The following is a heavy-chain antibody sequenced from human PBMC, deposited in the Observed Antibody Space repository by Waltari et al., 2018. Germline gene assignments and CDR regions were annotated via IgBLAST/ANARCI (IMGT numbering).Heavy chain of an antibody. CDR2: ISPSFGTA. Sequence: QVQLVQSGAEVKKPGSSVKVSCKASGGTFSSYAISWVRQAPGQGLEWMGGISPSFGTANYAPKFQGRVTITADESTSTAYMELSSLRSEDTAVYYCARLYCSSTSCYPYSSGWFDYWGQGTLVTVSS. CDR1: GGTFSSYA. J-gene: IGHJ4*02. V-gene: IGHV1-69*01. CDR3: ARLYCSSTSCYPYSSGWFDY. D-gene: IGHD2-2*01.